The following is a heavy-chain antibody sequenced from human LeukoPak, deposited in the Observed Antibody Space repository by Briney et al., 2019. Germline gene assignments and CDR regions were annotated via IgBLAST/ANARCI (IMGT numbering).Heavy chain of an antibody. CDR3: ASWVYGDYSNWFDP. D-gene: IGHD4-17*01. Sequence: PSQTLSLTCTVSGGSISSGDYYWSWIRQPPGRGLEWIGYIYYSGSTYYNPSLKSRVTISVDTSKNQFSLKLRSVTAADTAVYYCASWVYGDYSNWFDPWGQGTLVTVSS. CDR2: IYYSGST. V-gene: IGHV4-30-4*08. CDR1: GGSISSGDYY. J-gene: IGHJ5*02.